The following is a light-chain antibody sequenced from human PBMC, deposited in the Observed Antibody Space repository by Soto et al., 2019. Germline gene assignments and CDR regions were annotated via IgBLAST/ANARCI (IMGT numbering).Light chain of an antibody. CDR2: GVS. J-gene: IGKJ2*01. V-gene: IGKV3-20*01. Sequence: EIVLTQSPGTLSLSPGEKATLSCRASQSVGDTFLSWYQQKPGLAPRLLIYGVSNRATGIPDRFSGSGSGTDFILTISRLEPEDFALYYCQHYGGSLYTFGQGTKLEIK. CDR1: QSVGDTF. CDR3: QHYGGSLYT.